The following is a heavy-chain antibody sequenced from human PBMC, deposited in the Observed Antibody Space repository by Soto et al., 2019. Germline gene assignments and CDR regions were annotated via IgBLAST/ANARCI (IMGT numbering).Heavy chain of an antibody. CDR1: GYTFTSYD. D-gene: IGHD2-15*01. J-gene: IGHJ3*02. Sequence: ASVKVSCKASGYTFTSYDINWVRQATGQGLEWMGWMNPNSGNTGYAQKFQGRVTMTRNTSISTAYMELSSLRSEDTAVYYCARGLNCSGGSCKPHAFDIWGQGTMVTVSS. V-gene: IGHV1-8*01. CDR3: ARGLNCSGGSCKPHAFDI. CDR2: MNPNSGNT.